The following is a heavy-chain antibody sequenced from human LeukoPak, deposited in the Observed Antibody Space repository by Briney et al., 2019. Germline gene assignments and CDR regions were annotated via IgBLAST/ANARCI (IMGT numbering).Heavy chain of an antibody. V-gene: IGHV3-23*01. J-gene: IGHJ3*02. CDR3: AKDKTKGSGSYYYPDAFDI. D-gene: IGHD3-10*01. Sequence: GGSLRLFCAASGFTFSSYAMSWVRQAPGKGLEWVSAISGSGGSTYYADSAKGRFTISRDNSKNTLYLQMNSLRAEDTAVYYCAKDKTKGSGSYYYPDAFDIWGQGTMVTVSS. CDR2: ISGSGGST. CDR1: GFTFSSYA.